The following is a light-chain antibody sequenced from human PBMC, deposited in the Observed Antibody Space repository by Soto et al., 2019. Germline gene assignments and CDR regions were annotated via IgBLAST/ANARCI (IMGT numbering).Light chain of an antibody. V-gene: IGKV1-5*01. J-gene: IGKJ1*01. CDR3: QQYDSFPRT. CDR1: QSVSNW. CDR2: DAS. Sequence: DIQMTQSPSTLSTSVGDRVTITCRASQSVSNWLAWYQQXXXXAPKLLIYDASNLQGGVPSRFSGSGSGTEFTLTISSLQPDDFATYCCQQYDSFPRTFGQGTKVEIK.